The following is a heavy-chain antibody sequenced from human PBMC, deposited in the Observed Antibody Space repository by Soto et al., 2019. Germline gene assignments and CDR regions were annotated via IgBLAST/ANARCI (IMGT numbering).Heavy chain of an antibody. J-gene: IGHJ5*02. CDR2: INHSGST. Sequence: QVQLQQWGAGLLKPSETLSLTCAVYGGSFSGYYWSWIRQPPGKGLEWIGEINHSGSTNYNPSLKSRLTISVDTSKTQFSLKLSSVTAADTAVYYCARGRGFGPWGKGNLVTVSS. V-gene: IGHV4-34*01. CDR1: GGSFSGYY. CDR3: ARGRGFGP.